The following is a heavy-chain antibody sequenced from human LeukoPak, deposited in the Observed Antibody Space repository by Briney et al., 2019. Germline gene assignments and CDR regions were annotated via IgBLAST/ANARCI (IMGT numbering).Heavy chain of an antibody. D-gene: IGHD3-3*01. CDR3: AGRRDNYYDFWSGYPSLFDY. V-gene: IGHV4-39*01. CDR1: GGSISSSSYY. J-gene: IGHJ4*02. Sequence: PSETLSLTCTVSGGSISSSSYYWGWIRQPPGKGLEWIGSIYYSGSTYYNPSLKSRATISVDTSKNQFSLKLSSVTAADTAVYYCAGRRDNYYDFWSGYPSLFDYWGQGTLVTVSS. CDR2: IYYSGST.